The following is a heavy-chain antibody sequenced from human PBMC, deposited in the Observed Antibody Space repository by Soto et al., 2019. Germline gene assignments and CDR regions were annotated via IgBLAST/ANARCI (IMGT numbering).Heavy chain of an antibody. CDR2: ISYDGSNK. Sequence: PGGSLRLSCAASGFTFSSYGMHWVRQAPGKGLEWVAVISYDGSNKYYADSVKGRFTISRDNSKNTLYLQMNSLRAEDTAVYYCAKDRPPGEFDYWGQGTLVTV. J-gene: IGHJ4*02. CDR1: GFTFSSYG. CDR3: AKDRPPGEFDY. V-gene: IGHV3-30*18. D-gene: IGHD1-26*01.